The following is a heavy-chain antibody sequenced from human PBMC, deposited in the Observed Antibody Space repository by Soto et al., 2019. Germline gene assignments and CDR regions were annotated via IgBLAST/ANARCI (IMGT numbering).Heavy chain of an antibody. Sequence: VKVSCKASGGTFSSYAISCVRHSPGQGLEWMGGIIPIFGTANYAQKFQGRVTITADESTSTAYMELSSLRSEDTAVYYCAREVGEQQLFDWFDPWGQGTLVTVSS. CDR2: IIPIFGTA. V-gene: IGHV1-69*13. D-gene: IGHD6-13*01. J-gene: IGHJ5*02. CDR1: GGTFSSYA. CDR3: AREVGEQQLFDWFDP.